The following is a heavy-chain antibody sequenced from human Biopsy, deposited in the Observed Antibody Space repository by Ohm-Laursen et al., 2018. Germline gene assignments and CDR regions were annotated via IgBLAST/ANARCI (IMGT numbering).Heavy chain of an antibody. V-gene: IGHV4-31*03. CDR1: GASVKTSGYF. D-gene: IGHD3-9*01. Sequence: TLSLTCPVSGASVKTSGYFWAWIRQRPGKGPEWIGYISYNERTHYNPSLTSRLAISFDTSNNRISLQLRSVSVADTAVYYCVREPKTGTAEAWYFDLWGRGSPVTVPS. CDR2: ISYNERT. J-gene: IGHJ2*01. CDR3: VREPKTGTAEAWYFDL.